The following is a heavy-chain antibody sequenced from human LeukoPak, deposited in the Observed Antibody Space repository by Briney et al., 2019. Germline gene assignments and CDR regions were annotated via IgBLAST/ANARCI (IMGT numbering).Heavy chain of an antibody. J-gene: IGHJ4*02. Sequence: ASVKVSCKASGYTFTSYGIRWVRQAPGQGLEWMGWISAYNGNTNYAQKLQGRVTMTTDTSTSTAYMELRSLRSDDTAVYYCARRISSGYYLSFFDYWGQGTLVTVSS. D-gene: IGHD3-22*01. CDR1: GYTFTSYG. CDR2: ISAYNGNT. V-gene: IGHV1-18*01. CDR3: ARRISSGYYLSFFDY.